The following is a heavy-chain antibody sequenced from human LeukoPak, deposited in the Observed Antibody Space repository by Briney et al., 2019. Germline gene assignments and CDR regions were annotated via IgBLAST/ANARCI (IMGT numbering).Heavy chain of an antibody. V-gene: IGHV3-7*01. CDR3: ARIGYSSSSEDY. D-gene: IGHD6-6*01. CDR1: GFIFSNYW. J-gene: IGHJ4*02. CDR2: INQDGNVK. Sequence: GGSLRLSCVTSGFIFSNYWMSWVRQAPGKGLEWLANINQDGNVKYSVDAMTGGLTVYRDNAKNSVYLQMNSLTVEDTAVYYCARIGYSSSSEDYWGQGTLVTVSS.